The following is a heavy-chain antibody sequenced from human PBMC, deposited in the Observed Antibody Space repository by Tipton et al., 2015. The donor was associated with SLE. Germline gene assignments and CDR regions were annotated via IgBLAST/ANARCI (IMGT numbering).Heavy chain of an antibody. V-gene: IGHV3-23*01. CDR3: AKVGPTVTSGLDS. Sequence: FLRLSCAASGFTFRTYAMTWVRQAPGKGLEWVSTLSATAVTTYYADSVKGRFTVSRDNSKSTLYLQMNSLRAEDTAIYYCAKVGPTVTSGLDSWGHLTLVTFSS. D-gene: IGHD4-17*01. CDR2: LSATAVTT. CDR1: GFTFRTYA. J-gene: IGHJ5*01.